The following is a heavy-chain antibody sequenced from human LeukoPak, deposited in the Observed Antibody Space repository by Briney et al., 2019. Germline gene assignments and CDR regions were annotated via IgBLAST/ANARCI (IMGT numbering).Heavy chain of an antibody. D-gene: IGHD6-13*01. CDR2: IYYSGST. J-gene: IGHJ5*02. CDR3: ARSNIAAAGSPGWGFDP. CDR1: GGSISSGGYY. V-gene: IGHV4-31*03. Sequence: SQTLSLTCTVSGGSISSGGYYWSWIRQHPGKGLEWIGYIYYSGSTFYNPSLKSRVTISVDTSKNQFSLKLSSVTAADTAVYYCARSNIAAAGSPGWGFDPWGQGTLVTVSS.